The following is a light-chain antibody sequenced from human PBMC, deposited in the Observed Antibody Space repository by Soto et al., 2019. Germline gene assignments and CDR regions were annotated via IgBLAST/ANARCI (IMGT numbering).Light chain of an antibody. CDR1: QTISSF. V-gene: IGKV1-39*01. CDR3: QQSYSTLYT. J-gene: IGKJ2*01. Sequence: DIQMTQSPSSLSASVGDRVTITCRASQTISSFLSWYQQNPGKAPKLLIYAASSLQSGVPSRFSGSGSGTDFTLTISSLQPADFATYYCQQSYSTLYTFGHGTRLEIK. CDR2: AAS.